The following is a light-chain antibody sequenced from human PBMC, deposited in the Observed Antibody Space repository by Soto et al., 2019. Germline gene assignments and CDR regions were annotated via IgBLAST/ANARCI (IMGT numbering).Light chain of an antibody. J-gene: IGKJ5*01. Sequence: EIVMTQSPATLSVSPGERATLSCRASQSVSSNLAWYQQKPGQAPRLLIYGASTRATGIPARFSGSGSGTEFTLTISSLQSEDFAVFYCQQYDNWPITCGKGTRLEIK. V-gene: IGKV3-15*01. CDR1: QSVSSN. CDR3: QQYDNWPIT. CDR2: GAS.